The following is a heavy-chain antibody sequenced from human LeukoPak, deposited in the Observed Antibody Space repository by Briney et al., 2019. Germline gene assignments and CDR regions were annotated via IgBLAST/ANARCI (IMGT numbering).Heavy chain of an antibody. J-gene: IGHJ4*02. V-gene: IGHV4-61*08. CDR1: GGFVSTTGYY. Sequence: SETLSLTCTVSGGFVSTTGYYWSWIRQPPGTGLEWIGYIYNSGSNNYNPSLKSRVTISIDTSKNQFSLKLSSVTAADTAVYYCARIPWYSSSWYFFDNWGQGTLVTVSS. D-gene: IGHD6-13*01. CDR3: ARIPWYSSSWYFFDN. CDR2: IYNSGSN.